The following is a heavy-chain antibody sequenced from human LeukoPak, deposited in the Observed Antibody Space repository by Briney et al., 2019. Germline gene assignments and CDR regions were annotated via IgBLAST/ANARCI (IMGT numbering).Heavy chain of an antibody. V-gene: IGHV3-13*01. CDR2: IDTAGNA. CDR1: EFTFSSYD. Sequence: GGSLRLSCAAFEFTFSSYDMHGVRQATGKGLEWVSTIDTAGNAWYPDSVKGRFTISRENAKNSLNLQMNSLRVGDTAVYYCARAKMPGIQTAGRVNYFDSWGQGTLVTVSA. J-gene: IGHJ4*02. D-gene: IGHD6-13*01. CDR3: ARAKMPGIQTAGRVNYFDS.